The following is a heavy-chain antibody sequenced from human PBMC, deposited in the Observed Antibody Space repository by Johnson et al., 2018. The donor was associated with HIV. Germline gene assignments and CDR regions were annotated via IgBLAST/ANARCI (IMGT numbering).Heavy chain of an antibody. V-gene: IGHV3-64*01. D-gene: IGHD3-10*01. CDR3: ARDVASVYGSGDHAFDI. CDR2: ISSNGGST. J-gene: IGHJ3*02. CDR1: GFIFSSYA. Sequence: MLLVESGGGLVQPGGSLRLSCAASGFIFSSYAMHWVRQAPGKGLQYVSAISSNGGSTYYANSVKGRFTISRDNSRNTLYLQMGRLGVEDMAVYYCARDVASVYGSGDHAFDIWGQGTMVTVSS.